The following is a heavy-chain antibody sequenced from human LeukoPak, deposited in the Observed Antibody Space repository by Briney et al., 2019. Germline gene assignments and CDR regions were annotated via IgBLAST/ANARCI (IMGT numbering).Heavy chain of an antibody. CDR3: ARQAYYYDSSGQGHAFDI. V-gene: IGHV4-34*01. J-gene: IGHJ3*02. D-gene: IGHD3-22*01. CDR2: INHSGST. Sequence: SETQSLTCAVYGGSFSGYYWSWIRQPPGKGLEWIGEINHSGSTNYNPSLKSRVTISVDTSKNQFSLKLSSVTAADTAVYYCARQAYYYDSSGQGHAFDIWGQGTMVTVSS. CDR1: GGSFSGYY.